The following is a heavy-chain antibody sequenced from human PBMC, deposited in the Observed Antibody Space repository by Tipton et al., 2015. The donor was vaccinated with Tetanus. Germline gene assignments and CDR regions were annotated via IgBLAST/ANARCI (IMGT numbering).Heavy chain of an antibody. CDR2: IHSSGST. Sequence: TLSLTCTVSGGSISSYYWSWIRQPPGKGPEWIGQIHSSGSTNYIPSLKSRVTISLDTSKNHFSLRLTSVTAADTAVYYCARDIEEVGATKYFDYWGQGTLVTVPS. V-gene: IGHV4-59*01. D-gene: IGHD1-26*01. J-gene: IGHJ4*02. CDR1: GGSISSYY. CDR3: ARDIEEVGATKYFDY.